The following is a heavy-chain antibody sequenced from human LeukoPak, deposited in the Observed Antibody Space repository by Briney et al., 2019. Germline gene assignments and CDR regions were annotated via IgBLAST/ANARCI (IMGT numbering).Heavy chain of an antibody. CDR3: ASGVGPIDY. V-gene: IGHV4-59*08. CDR2: IYYSGST. CDR1: GGSISSYY. J-gene: IGHJ4*02. Sequence: SETLSLTCTVSGGSISSYYWSWIRQPPGKGLEWIGYIYYSGSTNYNPSLKSRVTISVDTSKNQFSLKLSSVTAADTAVYYCASGVGPIDYWGQGTLVTVSS. D-gene: IGHD3-3*01.